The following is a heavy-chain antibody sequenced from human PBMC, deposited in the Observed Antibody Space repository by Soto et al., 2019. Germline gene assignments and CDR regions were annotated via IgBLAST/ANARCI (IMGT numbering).Heavy chain of an antibody. D-gene: IGHD2-15*01. J-gene: IGHJ5*02. CDR3: ARGRLLPEEGGNWFDP. CDR1: GGTFSSYA. V-gene: IGHV1-69*01. Sequence: QVQLVQSGAEVKKPGSSVKVSCKASGGTFSSYAISWVRQAPGQGLEWMGGIIPIFGTANYAQKFQGRVTITADESTSTAYMELRSLRSEGTALYYCARGRLLPEEGGNWFDPWGQGTLVTVSS. CDR2: IIPIFGTA.